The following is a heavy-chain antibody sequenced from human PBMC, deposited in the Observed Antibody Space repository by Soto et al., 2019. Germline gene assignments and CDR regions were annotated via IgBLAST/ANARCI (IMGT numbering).Heavy chain of an antibody. D-gene: IGHD5-18*01. CDR3: ARAVADAAMVQGY. J-gene: IGHJ4*02. CDR1: GYTFTSYD. CDR2: MNPNSGNT. V-gene: IGHV1-8*01. Sequence: QVQLVQSGAEVKKPGASVKVSCKASGYTFTSYDINWVRQATGQGLEWMGWMNPNSGNTGYAQKFQGRVTMTRKTSISTAYMGLSSLRSEDTAVYYCARAVADAAMVQGYWGQGTLVTVSS.